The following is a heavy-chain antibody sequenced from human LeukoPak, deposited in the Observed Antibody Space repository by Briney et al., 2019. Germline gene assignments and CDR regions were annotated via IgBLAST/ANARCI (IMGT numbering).Heavy chain of an antibody. CDR2: IYPGDSDT. CDR1: GYSFTYYY. CDR3: ARATTPAGDGDWFDP. D-gene: IGHD4-17*01. J-gene: IGHJ5*02. Sequence: GESLQISCKTSGYSFTYYYIAWVRQMPGKGLESMGIIYPGDSDTRYSPSFQGQVTIPADNSMKTAYLQWNSLQASDTAIYYCARATTPAGDGDWFDPWGQGTLFTVSS. V-gene: IGHV5-51*01.